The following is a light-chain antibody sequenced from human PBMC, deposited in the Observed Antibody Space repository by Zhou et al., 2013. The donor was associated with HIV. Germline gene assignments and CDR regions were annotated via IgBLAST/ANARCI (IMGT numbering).Light chain of an antibody. CDR2: DAS. J-gene: IGKJ1*01. CDR3: QQYGNSPRT. Sequence: DIVLTQSPATLSLSPGERGTLSCRASQNIKTSLAWYQQKPGQPPRLLIYDASHRATGVPARFSGSGSGTDFTLTISNLEPEDFAVYCCQQYGNSPRTFGQGTKVEIK. V-gene: IGKV3-11*01. CDR1: QNIKTS.